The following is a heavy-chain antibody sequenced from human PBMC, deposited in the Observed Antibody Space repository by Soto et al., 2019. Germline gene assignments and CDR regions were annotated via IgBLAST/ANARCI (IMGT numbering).Heavy chain of an antibody. Sequence: SETLSLTCTVAGGSISSYYWSWIRQPPGKGLEWIGYIYYSGSTNYNPSLKSRVTISVDTSKNQFSLKLSSVTAADTAVYYCARFNWNYAGDAFDIWGQGTMVTVS. CDR2: IYYSGST. V-gene: IGHV4-59*01. CDR3: ARFNWNYAGDAFDI. CDR1: GGSISSYY. D-gene: IGHD1-7*01. J-gene: IGHJ3*02.